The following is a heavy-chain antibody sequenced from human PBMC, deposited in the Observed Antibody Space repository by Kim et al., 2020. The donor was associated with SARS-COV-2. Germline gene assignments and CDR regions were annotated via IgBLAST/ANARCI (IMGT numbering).Heavy chain of an antibody. CDR1: GGSISSYY. CDR3: ARSRYYYGMDV. J-gene: IGHJ6*02. V-gene: IGHV4-59*01. Sequence: SETLSLTCTVSGGSISSYYWSWIRQPPGKGLEWIGYIYYSGSTNYNPSLKSRVTISVDTSKNQFSLKLSSVTAADTAVYYCARSRYYYGMDVWGQGTTVTVSS. D-gene: IGHD6-25*01. CDR2: IYYSGST.